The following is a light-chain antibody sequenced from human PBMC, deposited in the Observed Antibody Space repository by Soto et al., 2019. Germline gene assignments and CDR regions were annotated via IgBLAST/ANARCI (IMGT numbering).Light chain of an antibody. CDR2: RVS. J-gene: IGKJ1*01. Sequence: MLMTQSPATLSVSPGERVTLSCRALQSFSCPLVWFQQNPGQAPRLLIFRVSTRAIFIPARFIGIGSGTDFIFPISRLQSEDFAVYYCQQYDNWPTFGQGTKV. CDR3: QQYDNWPT. CDR1: QSFSCP. V-gene: IGKV3-15*01.